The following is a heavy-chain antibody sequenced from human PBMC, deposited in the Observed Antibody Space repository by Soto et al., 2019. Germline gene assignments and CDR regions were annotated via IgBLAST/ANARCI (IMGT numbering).Heavy chain of an antibody. J-gene: IGHJ4*02. V-gene: IGHV1-69*02. D-gene: IGHD3-10*01. Sequence: QVQLVQSGAEVKKPGSSVRVSCKASAGTFSSYTINWVRQAPGQGLEWMGRIIPMLGMSNYALRFQGRVTSIADKATTTAYMDLNSLRSDDTAVYYCATGYGSGSRAFDHWGQGTLVTVSS. CDR2: IIPMLGMS. CDR1: AGTFSSYT. CDR3: ATGYGSGSRAFDH.